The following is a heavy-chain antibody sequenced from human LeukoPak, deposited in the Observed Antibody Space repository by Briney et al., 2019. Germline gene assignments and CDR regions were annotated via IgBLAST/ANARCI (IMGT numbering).Heavy chain of an antibody. CDR3: ASVGGRYL. V-gene: IGHV4-59*12. J-gene: IGHJ5*02. CDR2: IYYSGST. D-gene: IGHD1-26*01. Sequence: SETLSLTCTVSGGSISSYYWSWIRQPPGKGLEWIGYIYYSGSTNYKPSLKSRVTISVDKSKNQFSLKLTSVTAADTAVYYCASVGGRYLWGQGTLVTVSS. CDR1: GGSISSYY.